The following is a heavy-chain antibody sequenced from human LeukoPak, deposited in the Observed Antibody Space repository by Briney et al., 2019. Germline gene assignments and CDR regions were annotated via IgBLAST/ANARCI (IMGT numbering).Heavy chain of an antibody. Sequence: SETLSLTCTVSGGSISSSSYYWAWIRQPPGKGLEWIGGIYYSGSTYYNPSLKSRVTISVDTSKNQLSLELNSVTAADTAVYYCARVPLRSLNWFDPWGQGTLVTVSS. CDR3: ARVPLRSLNWFDP. CDR1: GGSISSSSYY. V-gene: IGHV4-39*07. D-gene: IGHD3-3*01. J-gene: IGHJ5*02. CDR2: IYYSGST.